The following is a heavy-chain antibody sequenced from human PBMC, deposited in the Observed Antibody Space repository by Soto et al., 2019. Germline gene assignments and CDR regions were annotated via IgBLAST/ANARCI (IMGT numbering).Heavy chain of an antibody. D-gene: IGHD2-2*01. V-gene: IGHV4-34*01. CDR2: INHSGST. CDR3: ARVFGIVVVPAAPRLNWFDP. CDR1: GGSFSGYY. J-gene: IGHJ5*02. Sequence: PSETLCLTCAVYGGSFSGYYWSWIRQPPGKGLEWIGEINHSGSTNYNPSLKSRVTISVDTSKNQFSLKLSSVTAADTAVYYCARVFGIVVVPAAPRLNWFDPWGQGTLVTVSS.